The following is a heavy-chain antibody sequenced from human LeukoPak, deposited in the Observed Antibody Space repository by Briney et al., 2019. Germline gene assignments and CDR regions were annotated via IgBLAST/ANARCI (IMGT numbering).Heavy chain of an antibody. CDR2: IYSSGST. V-gene: IGHV4-59*01. D-gene: IGHD3-22*01. J-gene: IGHJ1*01. Sequence: SETLSLTCTVSGDSMTDYYWNWIRQPPGKGLEYIGYIYSSGSTNYNPSLKGRVTMSVDTSKNQFSLKLSSVTAADTAVYYCARGGGYYDSSGPFQHWGQGTLVTVSS. CDR1: GDSMTDYY. CDR3: ARGGGYYDSSGPFQH.